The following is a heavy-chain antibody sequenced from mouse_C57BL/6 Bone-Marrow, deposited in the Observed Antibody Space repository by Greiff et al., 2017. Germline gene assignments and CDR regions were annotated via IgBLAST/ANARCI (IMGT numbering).Heavy chain of an antibody. V-gene: IGHV5-12*01. CDR3: ARHTETTVVGDAMDY. CDR2: ISNGGGST. J-gene: IGHJ4*01. CDR1: GFTFSDYY. D-gene: IGHD1-1*01. Sequence: DVMLVESGGGLVQPGGSLKLSCAASGFTFSDYYMYWVRQTPEKRLEWVAYISNGGGSTYYPDTVKGRFTISRDNAKNTLYLQMSRLKSEDTAMXYCARHTETTVVGDAMDYWGQGTSVTVSS.